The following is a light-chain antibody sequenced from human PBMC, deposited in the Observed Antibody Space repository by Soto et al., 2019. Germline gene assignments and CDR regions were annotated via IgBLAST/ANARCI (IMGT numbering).Light chain of an antibody. V-gene: IGKV1-5*03. J-gene: IGKJ4*01. CDR1: QSISSW. Sequence: DIQMTQSPSTLSASVGERVTITCRASQSISSWLAWYQQKPGKAPKVLIYKASSLESGVPSRFSGSGSGTEFTLTISSLQPDDFATYYCQQYHSYSLTFGGGTKVESK. CDR2: KAS. CDR3: QQYHSYSLT.